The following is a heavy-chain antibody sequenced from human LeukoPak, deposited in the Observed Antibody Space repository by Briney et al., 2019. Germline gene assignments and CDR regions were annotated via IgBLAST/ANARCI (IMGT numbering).Heavy chain of an antibody. CDR1: GGSISSGSYY. V-gene: IGHV4-61*02. J-gene: IGHJ4*02. Sequence: SQTLSLTCTVSGGSISSGSYYWSWIRQPAGKGLEWIGRIYTSGSTHYNPSLKSRATISVDTYKKQFSLKLSSVTAAATAVYYCARESIVGATIFDYWGQGTLVTASS. CDR3: ARESIVGATIFDY. CDR2: IYTSGST. D-gene: IGHD1-26*01.